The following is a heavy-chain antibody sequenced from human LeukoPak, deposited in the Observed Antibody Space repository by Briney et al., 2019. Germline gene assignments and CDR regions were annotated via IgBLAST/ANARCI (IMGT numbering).Heavy chain of an antibody. J-gene: IGHJ5*02. Sequence: SGPTLVNPIDALTLTNTLLGFSLRTSGVGVGWIRQPPGKALEWIALIYWDDDKRYSPSLKNRLNITKDTSKNQVVLTMTNMDPVYSSINYCAQRHPLLKGFDPWGQGTLVTVSS. V-gene: IGHV2-5*02. CDR3: AQRHPLLKGFDP. CDR1: GFSLRTSGVG. D-gene: IGHD2-21*01. CDR2: IYWDDDK.